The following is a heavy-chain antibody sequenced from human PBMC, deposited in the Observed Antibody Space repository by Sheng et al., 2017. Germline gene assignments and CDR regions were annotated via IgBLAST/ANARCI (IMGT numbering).Heavy chain of an antibody. CDR3: ARVRPTARLNRKDWFDP. J-gene: IGHJ5*02. D-gene: IGHD6-6*01. CDR2: IIPIFGTA. CDR1: GGTFSSYA. Sequence: QVQLVQSGAEVKKPGSSVKVSCKASGGTFSSYAISWVRQAPGQGLEWMGGIIPIFGTANYAQKFQGRVTITADESTSTAYMELSSLRSEDTAVYYCARVRPTARLNRKDWFDPWGQGTLVTVSS. V-gene: IGHV1-69*01.